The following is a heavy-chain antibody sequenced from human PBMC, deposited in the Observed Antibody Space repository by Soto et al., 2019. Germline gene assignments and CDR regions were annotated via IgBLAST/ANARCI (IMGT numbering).Heavy chain of an antibody. J-gene: IGHJ4*02. CDR2: IHDTGRT. CDR3: ARESVSGTYRFDS. CDR1: GASLSTYY. V-gene: IGHV4-4*07. D-gene: IGHD3-16*02. Sequence: QVQLQESGPGLVRPSETLSLTCTVSGASLSTYYWSWIRQPAGERLEWIGRIHDTGRTNYNPSLKSRVTMSVDTSKNQFSLRVNSVTAADTAVYCCARESVSGTYRFDSWGQGTLVTVSS.